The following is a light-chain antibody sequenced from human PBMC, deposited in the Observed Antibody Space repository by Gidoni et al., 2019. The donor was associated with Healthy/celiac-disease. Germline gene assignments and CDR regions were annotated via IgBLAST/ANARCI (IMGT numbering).Light chain of an antibody. CDR1: QSVLYSSNNKNY. CDR2: WAS. J-gene: IGKJ2*02. CDR3: QQYYSTLSGT. Sequence: DIVMTQSPDSLAVSLGERATINCKSSQSVLYSSNNKNYLAWYQQKPGQPPKLLIYWASTRESGFPDRFSGSGSGTDFTLTISSLQAEDVAVYYCQQYYSTLSGTFGQGTKLEIK. V-gene: IGKV4-1*01.